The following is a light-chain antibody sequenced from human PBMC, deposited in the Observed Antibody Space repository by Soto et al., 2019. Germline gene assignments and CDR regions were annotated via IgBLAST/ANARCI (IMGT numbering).Light chain of an antibody. CDR3: VAWDDNLSSRL. CDR1: GSNIGAGYD. V-gene: IGLV1-40*01. Sequence: QSVLTQPPSVSGAPGQRVTISCTGSGSNIGAGYDVHWYQQLPGTAPKLLIYGNSNRPSGVPDRFSGSKSGTSASLVITGLRPEDEADYYCVAWDDNLSSRLFGGGTKLTVL. CDR2: GNS. J-gene: IGLJ3*02.